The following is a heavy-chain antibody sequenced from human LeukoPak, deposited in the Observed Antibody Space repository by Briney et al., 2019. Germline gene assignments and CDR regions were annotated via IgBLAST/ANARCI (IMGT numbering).Heavy chain of an antibody. Sequence: PGKSLRLSCAASGFTFSIYGMHWVRQAPGKGLEWVAVISYDGSNKYYTDSVKGRFTISRDNSKNTLYLQMNSLRAEDTAVYYCAKETVSSGSNWFDAWGQGTLVTVSS. V-gene: IGHV3-30*18. CDR2: ISYDGSNK. CDR3: AKETVSSGSNWFDA. D-gene: IGHD6-19*01. CDR1: GFTFSIYG. J-gene: IGHJ5*02.